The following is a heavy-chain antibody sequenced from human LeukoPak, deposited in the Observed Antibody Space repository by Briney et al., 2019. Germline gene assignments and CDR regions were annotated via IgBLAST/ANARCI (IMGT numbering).Heavy chain of an antibody. CDR3: ARTDYYDSSGTLVLGNLFDY. Sequence: ASVKVSCKASGGTFSSYAISWVRQAPGQGLEWMGGIIPIFGTANYAQKFQGRVTITTDESTSTAYMELSSLRSEDTAMYYCARTDYYDSSGTLVLGNLFDYWGQGTLVTVSS. D-gene: IGHD3-22*01. V-gene: IGHV1-69*05. J-gene: IGHJ4*02. CDR2: IIPIFGTA. CDR1: GGTFSSYA.